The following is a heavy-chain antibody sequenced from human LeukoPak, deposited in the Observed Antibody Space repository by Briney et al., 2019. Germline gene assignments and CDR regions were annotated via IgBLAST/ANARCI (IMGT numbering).Heavy chain of an antibody. CDR3: ARVRGSYFTGDY. J-gene: IGHJ4*02. D-gene: IGHD1-26*01. CDR1: GFTFSAYS. V-gene: IGHV3-48*04. Sequence: GGSLRLSCVASGFTFSAYSVNWVRQAPGRGLEWVSYINGPGDAKYYTDSVQGRFAISRDNTENLLYLHMNSLRVEDTAVYYCARVRGSYFTGDYWGQGTLVTVSS. CDR2: INGPGDAK.